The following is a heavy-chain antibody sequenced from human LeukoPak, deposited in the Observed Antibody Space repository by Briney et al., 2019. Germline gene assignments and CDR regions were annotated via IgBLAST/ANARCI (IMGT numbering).Heavy chain of an antibody. CDR1: GGSISSYY. CDR2: FNYSGST. V-gene: IGHV4-59*01. J-gene: IGHJ5*02. CDR3: ARGGASGSHLLWFDP. Sequence: SEPLSLTCTVSGGSISSYYWNWIRQPPGEGLEWIGYFNYSGSTTYNPSLKSRVTISVDTSKNQFSLKLSSVTAADTAVYYCARGGASGSHLLWFDPWGQGTLVT. D-gene: IGHD3-10*01.